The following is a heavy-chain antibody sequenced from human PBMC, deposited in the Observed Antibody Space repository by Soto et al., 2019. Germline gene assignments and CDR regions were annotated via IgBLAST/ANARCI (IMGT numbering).Heavy chain of an antibody. J-gene: IGHJ6*02. CDR3: AADAFSGYSYGYSRRYYYYYGMDV. Sequence: GASVKVSCKASGFTFTSSAVQWVRQARGQRLEWIGWIVVGSGNTNYAQKFQERVTITRDMSTSTAYVELSSLRSEDTAVYYCAADAFSGYSYGYSRRYYYYYGMDVWGQGTTVTVSS. CDR1: GFTFTSSA. CDR2: IVVGSGNT. D-gene: IGHD5-18*01. V-gene: IGHV1-58*01.